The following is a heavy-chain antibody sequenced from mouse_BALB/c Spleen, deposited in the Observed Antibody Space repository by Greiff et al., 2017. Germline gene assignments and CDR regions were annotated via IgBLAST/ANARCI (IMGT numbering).Heavy chain of an antibody. CDR3: ARRGFDD. CDR1: GFTFSSYG. Sequence: EVHLVESGGDLVKPGGSLKLSCAASGFTFSSYGMSWVRQTPDKRLEWVATISSGGSYTYYPDSVKGRFTISRDNAKNTLSLQMSSLKSEDTAMYYCARRGFDDWGQGTTLTVSS. V-gene: IGHV5-6*01. CDR2: ISSGGSYT. J-gene: IGHJ2*01.